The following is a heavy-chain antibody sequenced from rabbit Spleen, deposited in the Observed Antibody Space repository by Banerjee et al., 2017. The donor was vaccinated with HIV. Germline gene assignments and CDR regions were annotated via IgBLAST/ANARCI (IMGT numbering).Heavy chain of an antibody. J-gene: IGHJ6*01. CDR1: GFDFSSNA. V-gene: IGHV1S44*01. CDR3: ARDTGSSFSSYGMDL. CDR2: ISTSGST. Sequence: QSVEESGGGLVQPEGSLTLTCKASGFDFSSNAMWWVRQAPGKGLEYIGDISTSGSTWYANWAKGRSTFSKTSSTTVTLQMTSLTAADTATYFCARDTGSSFSSYGMDLWGPGTLVTVS. D-gene: IGHD8-1*01.